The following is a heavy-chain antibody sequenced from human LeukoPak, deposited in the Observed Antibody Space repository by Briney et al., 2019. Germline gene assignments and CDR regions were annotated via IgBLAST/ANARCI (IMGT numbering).Heavy chain of an antibody. CDR3: ARFGVYYYDSSGLDY. CDR2: INPSGGST. Sequence: PGASVKVSCKASGYTFTSYYMHWVRQAPGQGLEWMGIINPSGGSTSYAQKFQGRVTMTRDTSTSTVYMELSSLRSGDTAVYYCARFGVYYYDSSGLDYWGQGTLVTVSS. V-gene: IGHV1-46*01. D-gene: IGHD3-22*01. CDR1: GYTFTSYY. J-gene: IGHJ4*02.